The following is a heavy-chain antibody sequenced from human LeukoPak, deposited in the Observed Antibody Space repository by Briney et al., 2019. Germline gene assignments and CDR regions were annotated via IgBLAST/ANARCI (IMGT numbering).Heavy chain of an antibody. J-gene: IGHJ4*02. CDR3: SNGRCSGASCSYQKEFDY. V-gene: IGHV3-30*18. CDR2: ISYDGNYI. CDR1: GFXFSTYD. D-gene: IGHD2-15*01. Sequence: PGGSLRLSCAASGFXFSTYDMHWVRQAPGKGLEWVAGISYDGNYIYYADSVKGRFTISRDSSRNTVYLQMNSLRPEDTAVYYCSNGRCSGASCSYQKEFDYWGQGTLVTVSS.